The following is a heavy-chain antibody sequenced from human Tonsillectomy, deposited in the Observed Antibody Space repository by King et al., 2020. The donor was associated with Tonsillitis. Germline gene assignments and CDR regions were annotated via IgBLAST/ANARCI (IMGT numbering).Heavy chain of an antibody. CDR2: ISGSGGST. D-gene: IGHD4-17*01. V-gene: IGHV3-23*01. CDR3: AKDGMTTVTYHYFDY. J-gene: IGHJ4*02. Sequence: VQSGGSLRLSCAASGFTFSPYVMSWVRQAPGKGLEWVSAISGSGGSTYYADSVKGRFTISRDNSKNTLYLQMNSLRAEDTAVYYCAKDGMTTVTYHYFDYWGQGTLATVSS. CDR1: GFTFSPYV.